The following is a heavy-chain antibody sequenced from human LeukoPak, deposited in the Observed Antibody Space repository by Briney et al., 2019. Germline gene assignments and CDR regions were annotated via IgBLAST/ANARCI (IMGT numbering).Heavy chain of an antibody. V-gene: IGHV1-18*01. Sequence: ASVKVSCKASGYTFVRYGVNWVRQAPGQGLEWMGWISTYGAKTHYAERLQDRFTMTRDISASTVYMELRSLTSDDTAVYYCARDNRSPGPVFADYWGQGTLVTVSS. CDR1: GYTFVRYG. CDR2: ISTYGAKT. D-gene: IGHD1-14*01. CDR3: ARDNRSPGPVFADY. J-gene: IGHJ4*02.